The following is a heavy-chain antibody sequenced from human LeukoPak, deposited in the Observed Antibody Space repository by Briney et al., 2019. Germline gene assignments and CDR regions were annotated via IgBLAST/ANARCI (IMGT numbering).Heavy chain of an antibody. CDR3: ARGGITGTTRGPTRLNDAFDI. CDR1: GYTFTGYY. Sequence: GASVNVSCTVSGYTFTGYYMHWVRQAPGQGLEWMGWINPNSGATNYAQKFQGWVTMTRDTSISTAYMELSRLRSDDTAVYYCARGGITGTTRGPTRLNDAFDIWGQGTMVTVSS. CDR2: INPNSGAT. J-gene: IGHJ3*02. D-gene: IGHD1-20*01. V-gene: IGHV1-2*04.